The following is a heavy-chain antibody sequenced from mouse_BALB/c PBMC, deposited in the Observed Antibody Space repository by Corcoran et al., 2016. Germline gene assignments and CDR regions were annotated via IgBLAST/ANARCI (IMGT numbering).Heavy chain of an antibody. CDR2: INPYNGGT. V-gene: IGHV1-19*01. Sequence: EVQLQQSGPELVKPGASVKMSCKASGYTFTSYTMHWVKQSHGQNLEWIGLINPYNGGTSYNKKFKGKATLTVDKSSSTAYMELISLTSEDSAVYYCARNAGNYRYFDVWGEGTTLTVSS. CDR1: GYTFTSYT. D-gene: IGHD2-1*01. J-gene: IGHJ1*01. CDR3: ARNAGNYRYFDV.